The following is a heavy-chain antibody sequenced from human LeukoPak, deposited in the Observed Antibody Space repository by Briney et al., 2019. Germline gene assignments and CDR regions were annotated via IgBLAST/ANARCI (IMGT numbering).Heavy chain of an antibody. CDR3: AKDMGSTMVRGVILS. Sequence: GGSLRLSCAASGFTFDDYAMHWVRQAPGKGLEWVSGISRNSGSIGYADSVKGRFTISRDNAKNSLYLQMNSLRAEDTALYYCAKDMGSTMVRGVILSWGQGTLVTVSS. J-gene: IGHJ4*02. D-gene: IGHD3-10*01. V-gene: IGHV3-9*01. CDR1: GFTFDDYA. CDR2: ISRNSGSI.